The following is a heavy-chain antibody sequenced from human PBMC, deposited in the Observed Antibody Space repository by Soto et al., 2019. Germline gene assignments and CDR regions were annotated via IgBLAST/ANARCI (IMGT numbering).Heavy chain of an antibody. V-gene: IGHV3-11*01. Sequence: GGSLRLSCAASGFTFSDYYMSWIRQAPGKGLEWVSYISSSGSTIYYADSVKGRFTISRDNAKNSLYLQMNSLRAEDTAVYYCAREGNDYYDSSGYYYYYYGMDVWGQGTTVTVSS. J-gene: IGHJ6*02. CDR1: GFTFSDYY. D-gene: IGHD3-22*01. CDR2: ISSSGSTI. CDR3: AREGNDYYDSSGYYYYYYGMDV.